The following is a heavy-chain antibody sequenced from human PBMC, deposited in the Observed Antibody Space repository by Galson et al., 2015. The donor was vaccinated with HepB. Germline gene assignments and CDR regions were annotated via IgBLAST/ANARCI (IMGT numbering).Heavy chain of an antibody. CDR2: IRFEPYRGTYE. CDR1: GFSFSSFA. Sequence: SLRLSCAGSGFSFSSFALSWVRQTPGKGLEWVASIRFEPYRGTYEYYADSVRGRFIISRDNSKNTLYLQMNSLRIDDTALYYCAKDRAFYTANFDSWGRGTLVSVSS. V-gene: IGHV3-30*02. D-gene: IGHD3-16*01. J-gene: IGHJ4*02. CDR3: AKDRAFYTANFDS.